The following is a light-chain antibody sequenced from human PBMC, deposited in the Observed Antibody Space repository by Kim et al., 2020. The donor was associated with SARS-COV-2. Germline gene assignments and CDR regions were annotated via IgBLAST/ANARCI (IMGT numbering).Light chain of an antibody. CDR2: DAS. Sequence: DIQMTQSPSTLSASVGDRVTITCRASQSVNTWLAWYQQKPGKAPKLLINDASSLESGVPSRFSGSGSGTEFTLTISSLQPDDFASYYCQQYHRYSTFGQGTKLEI. J-gene: IGKJ2*01. V-gene: IGKV1-5*01. CDR3: QQYHRYST. CDR1: QSVNTW.